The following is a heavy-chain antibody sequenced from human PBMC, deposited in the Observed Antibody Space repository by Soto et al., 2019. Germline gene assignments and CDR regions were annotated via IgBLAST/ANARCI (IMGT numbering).Heavy chain of an antibody. CDR2: IQSKADGGSA. V-gene: IGHV3-15*07. Sequence: GGSLRLSCVASGFTFSNFWINWVREGPGKGLEWVGRIQSKADGGSADYAAPVKDRFTISRDDSKNTLYLQMNSLKTEDTAVYYCATDESICGGAKVYYFVYWGQGTLVTVSS. D-gene: IGHD2-21*01. CDR1: GFTFSNFW. J-gene: IGHJ4*02. CDR3: ATDESICGGAKVYYFVY.